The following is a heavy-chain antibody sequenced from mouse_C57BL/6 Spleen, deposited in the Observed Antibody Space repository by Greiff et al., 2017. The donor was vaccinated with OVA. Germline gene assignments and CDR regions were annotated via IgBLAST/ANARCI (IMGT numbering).Heavy chain of an antibody. CDR2: ISYDGSN. Sequence: ESGPGLVKPSQSLSLTCSVTGYSITSGYYWNWIRQFPGNKLEWMGYISYDGSNNYNPSLKNRISITRDTSKNQFFLKLNSVTTEDTATYYCASGITTGAMDYWGQGTSVTVSS. J-gene: IGHJ4*01. CDR3: ASGITTGAMDY. D-gene: IGHD2-4*01. V-gene: IGHV3-6*01. CDR1: GYSITSGYY.